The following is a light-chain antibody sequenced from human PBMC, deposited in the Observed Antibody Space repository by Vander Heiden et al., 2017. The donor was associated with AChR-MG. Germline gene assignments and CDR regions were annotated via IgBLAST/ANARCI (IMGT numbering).Light chain of an antibody. CDR2: DVS. V-gene: IGLV2-14*01. Sequence: QSALTQPASVSGSPGQSITIPCPGTSSDVGGYKYVSWYQQYPGKAPKLMMYDVSNRPSGVSNRFSGSKSGNTAYLTISGLQAEDEADYYCCSYTSSSTLYVFGTGTKVTVI. J-gene: IGLJ1*01. CDR3: CSYTSSSTLYV. CDR1: SSDVGGYKY.